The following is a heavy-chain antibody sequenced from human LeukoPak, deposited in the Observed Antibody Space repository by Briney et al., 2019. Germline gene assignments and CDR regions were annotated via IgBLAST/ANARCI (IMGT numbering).Heavy chain of an antibody. CDR3: ARDLEGIAASSYMDV. Sequence: GGSLRLSCVASGFSISSHWMSWVRQAPGKGLEWVSGISWNSGSIGYADSVKGRFTISRDNAKNSLYLQMNSLRAEDTAVYYCARDLEGIAASSYMDVWGKGTTVTVSS. CDR2: ISWNSGSI. V-gene: IGHV3-9*01. J-gene: IGHJ6*03. D-gene: IGHD6-13*01. CDR1: GFSISSHW.